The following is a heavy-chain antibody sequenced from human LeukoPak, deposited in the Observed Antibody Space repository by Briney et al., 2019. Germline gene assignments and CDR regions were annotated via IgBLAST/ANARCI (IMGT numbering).Heavy chain of an antibody. CDR2: ISSSSTYT. CDR3: ARDSAVPAAQLDH. J-gene: IGHJ4*02. CDR1: GFTFSDYY. D-gene: IGHD2-2*01. Sequence: GGSLRLSCAASGFTFSDYYMSWIRQAPGKGLEWVSYISSSSTYTNYAESVKGRFTTSRDNAKNSLYLQMNRLRVEDTAVYYCARDSAVPAAQLDHWGQGTLVTVSS. V-gene: IGHV3-11*06.